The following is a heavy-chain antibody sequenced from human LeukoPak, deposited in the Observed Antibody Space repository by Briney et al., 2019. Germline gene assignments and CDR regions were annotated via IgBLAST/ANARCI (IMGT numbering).Heavy chain of an antibody. CDR1: GFTFSSYG. CDR3: ARDWETYDSSGSPDY. J-gene: IGHJ4*02. CDR2: IWYDGSNK. D-gene: IGHD3-22*01. V-gene: IGHV3-33*01. Sequence: GGSLRLSCAASGFTFSSYGMHWVRQAPGKGLEWVAVIWYDGSNKYYADSVKGRFTISRDNSKNTLYLQMNSLRAEDTAVYYCARDWETYDSSGSPDYWGQGTLVTVSS.